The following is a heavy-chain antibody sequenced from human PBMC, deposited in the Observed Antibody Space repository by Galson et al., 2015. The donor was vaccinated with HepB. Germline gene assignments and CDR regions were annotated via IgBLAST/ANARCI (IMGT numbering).Heavy chain of an antibody. Sequence: TLSLTCTVSGGSISSGGYYWSWIRQHPGKGLEWIGYIYYSGSTYYNPSLKSRVTISVDTSKNQFSLKLSSVTAADTAVYYCARDTYYDSSGYHLDYWGQGTLVTVSS. J-gene: IGHJ4*02. V-gene: IGHV4-31*03. CDR1: GGSISSGGYY. D-gene: IGHD3-22*01. CDR3: ARDTYYDSSGYHLDY. CDR2: IYYSGST.